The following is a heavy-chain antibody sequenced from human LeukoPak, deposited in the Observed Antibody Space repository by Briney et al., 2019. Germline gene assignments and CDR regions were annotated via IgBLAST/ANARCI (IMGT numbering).Heavy chain of an antibody. V-gene: IGHV3-23*01. Sequence: QAGGSLRLSCAASGFKFSDHYIDWVRQAPGKGLEWVSAITGSGGSTYYADSVKGRFTISRDNSKNMLYLQMNSLRAEDTAVYYCAKGIAVAGNHDSWGQGTLVTVSS. J-gene: IGHJ5*01. CDR2: ITGSGGST. CDR1: GFKFSDHY. D-gene: IGHD6-19*01. CDR3: AKGIAVAGNHDS.